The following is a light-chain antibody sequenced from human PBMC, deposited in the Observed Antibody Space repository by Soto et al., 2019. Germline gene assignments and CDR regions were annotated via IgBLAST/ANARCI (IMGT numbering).Light chain of an antibody. J-gene: IGKJ4*01. CDR3: QQHNNWPPAT. CDR1: QSINSN. V-gene: IGKV3-15*01. Sequence: EIVLTQSPATLSLSPGDRATLSCRASQSINSNLAWYQQKPGQAPRLLIFRASTRATGFPATFSGSGSGTEFNITISSLQSEDSAIYYCQQHNNWPPATFGRGTKVDI. CDR2: RAS.